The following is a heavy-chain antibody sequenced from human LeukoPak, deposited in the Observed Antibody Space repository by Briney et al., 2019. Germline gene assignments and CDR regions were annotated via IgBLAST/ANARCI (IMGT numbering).Heavy chain of an antibody. CDR2: ISDSGGRT. J-gene: IGHJ4*02. CDR3: AKTTVGYSSGRYPGWPADC. D-gene: IGHD6-19*01. Sequence: GGSLRLSCAVSGLTFSNYGMSWVRQAPGKGLEWVAGISDSGGRTNYADSVKGRFTISRDNSKNTVYLQMNSLTADDTAVYYCAKTTVGYSSGRYPGWPADCWGQGTLVTVSS. V-gene: IGHV3-23*01. CDR1: GLTFSNYG.